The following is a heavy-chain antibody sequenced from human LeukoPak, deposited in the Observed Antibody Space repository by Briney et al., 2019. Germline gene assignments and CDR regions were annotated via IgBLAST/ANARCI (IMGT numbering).Heavy chain of an antibody. CDR1: GFRFNTYL. D-gene: IGHD1-26*01. CDR2: INQDGDDK. J-gene: IGHJ4*02. V-gene: IGHV3-7*01. CDR3: ARDKQVGATYFDY. Sequence: PGGSLRLSCAASGFRFNTYLMSWVRQAPGKGPEWVANINQDGDDKNYLGSVRGRFTITRDNAENSLHLQMNSLRVEDTAVYYCARDKQVGATYFDYWGQGSLVTVS.